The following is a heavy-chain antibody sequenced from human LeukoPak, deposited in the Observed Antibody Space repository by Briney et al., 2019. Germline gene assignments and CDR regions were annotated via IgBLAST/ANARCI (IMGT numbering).Heavy chain of an antibody. J-gene: IGHJ4*02. CDR2: INPNSGGT. Sequence: ASVKVSCKASGYTFTGYYMHWVRQAPGQGIEWMEWINPNSGGTNYAQKIQGRVTMTRDTSISTAYMELSRLRSDDTAVYYCARIVVVVAATLSTYYFDYWGQGTLVTVSS. CDR3: ARIVVVVAATLSTYYFDY. CDR1: GYTFTGYY. V-gene: IGHV1-2*02. D-gene: IGHD2-15*01.